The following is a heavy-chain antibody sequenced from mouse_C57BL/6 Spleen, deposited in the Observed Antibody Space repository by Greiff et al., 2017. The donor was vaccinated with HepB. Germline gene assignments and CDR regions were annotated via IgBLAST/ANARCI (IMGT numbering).Heavy chain of an antibody. CDR1: GYAFTNYL. CDR3: ASRRDYFDY. J-gene: IGHJ2*01. V-gene: IGHV1-54*01. CDR2: INPGSGGT. Sequence: QVQLKESGAELVRPGTSVKVSCKASGYAFTNYLIEWVKQRPGQGLEWIGVINPGSGGTNYNEKFKGKATLTADKSSSTAYMQLSSLTSEDSAVYFCASRRDYFDYWGQGTTLTVSS.